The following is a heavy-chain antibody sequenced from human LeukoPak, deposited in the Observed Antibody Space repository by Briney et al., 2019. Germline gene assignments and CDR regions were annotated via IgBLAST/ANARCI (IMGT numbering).Heavy chain of an antibody. CDR3: AKDRYYYDSSGYYYSDY. J-gene: IGHJ4*02. V-gene: IGHV3-30*04. Sequence: PGGSLRLSCAASGFTFSSYAMHWVRQAPGKGLEWVAVISYDGSNKYYADSVKGRFTISRDNSKTTLYLQMNSLRAEDTAVYYCAKDRYYYDSSGYYYSDYWGQGTLVTVSS. D-gene: IGHD3-22*01. CDR1: GFTFSSYA. CDR2: ISYDGSNK.